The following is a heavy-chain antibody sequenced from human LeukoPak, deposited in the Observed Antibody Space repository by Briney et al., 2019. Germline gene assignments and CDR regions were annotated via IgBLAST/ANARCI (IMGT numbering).Heavy chain of an antibody. CDR3: ARVGYTSGWGNFDY. J-gene: IGHJ4*02. Sequence: GGSLRLSCAASGFTFSSYWMHWVRQASGKGLVRVSRINSDGSSTSYADSVKGRFTISRDNAKNTLYLQMNSLRAEDTAVYYCARVGYTSGWGNFDYWGQGTLVTVSS. CDR2: INSDGSST. CDR1: GFTFSSYW. D-gene: IGHD6-19*01. V-gene: IGHV3-74*01.